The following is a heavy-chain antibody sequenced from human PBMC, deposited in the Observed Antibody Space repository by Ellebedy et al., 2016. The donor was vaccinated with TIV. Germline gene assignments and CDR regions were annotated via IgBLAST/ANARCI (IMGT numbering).Heavy chain of an antibody. Sequence: MPSETLSLTCAVSGGSISSGGYSWSWIRQPPGKGLEWIGYIYHSGSTYYNPSLKSRVTISVDRSKNQFSLKLSSVTAADTAVYYCARHRVQLGRGNSAEYFQHWGQGTLVTVSS. CDR2: IYHSGST. CDR1: GGSISSGGYS. J-gene: IGHJ1*01. CDR3: ARHRVQLGRGNSAEYFQH. V-gene: IGHV4-30-2*01. D-gene: IGHD6-13*01.